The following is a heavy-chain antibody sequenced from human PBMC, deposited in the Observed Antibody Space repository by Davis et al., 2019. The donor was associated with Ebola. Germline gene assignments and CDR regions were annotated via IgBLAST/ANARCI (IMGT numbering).Heavy chain of an antibody. CDR2: IYYTGST. J-gene: IGHJ6*03. V-gene: IGHV4-59*01. CDR1: GASIASDY. Sequence: MPSETLSLTCSVSGASIASDYWTWIRQPPGKGLDWIGYIYYTGSTYYNPSLKSRVTMSVDTSKNQFSLRLSSVTAADTALYYCARVTISIFGVYSYYHMDVWGKGTAVTVSS. CDR3: ARVTISIFGVYSYYHMDV. D-gene: IGHD3-3*02.